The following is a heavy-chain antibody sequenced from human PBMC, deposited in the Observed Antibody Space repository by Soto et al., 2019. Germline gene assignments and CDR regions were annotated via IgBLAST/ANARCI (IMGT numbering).Heavy chain of an antibody. CDR1: GFTFSDCA. J-gene: IGHJ4*02. Sequence: VQLLESGGGLVQPGGSLRLSCAASGFTFSDCAMSWVHQAPGKGLEWVSTVSGAGGDTYDADSVKGRFTISRDNSRDTLYLQMNSLRAEDTAVYYCAKRGGFAAYYFDSWGQGALVTVSS. V-gene: IGHV3-23*01. CDR2: VSGAGGDT. D-gene: IGHD3-10*01. CDR3: AKRGGFAAYYFDS.